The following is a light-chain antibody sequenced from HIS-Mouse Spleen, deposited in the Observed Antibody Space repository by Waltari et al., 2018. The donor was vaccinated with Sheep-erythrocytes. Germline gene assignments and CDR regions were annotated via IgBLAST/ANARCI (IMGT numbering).Light chain of an antibody. Sequence: QSALTQPRSVSGSPGQSVTISCTGTSSDVGGYNYVSWYQQHPGKAPKPMIYDVSKRPSGVPDRFSGSKSGNTASLTISGLQAEDEADYCCCSYAGSYTFVVFGGGTKLTVL. J-gene: IGLJ2*01. CDR1: SSDVGGYNY. CDR3: CSYAGSYTFVV. CDR2: DVS. V-gene: IGLV2-11*01.